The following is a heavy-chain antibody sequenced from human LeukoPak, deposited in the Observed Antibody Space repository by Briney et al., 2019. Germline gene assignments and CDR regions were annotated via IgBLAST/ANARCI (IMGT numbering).Heavy chain of an antibody. V-gene: IGHV3-23*01. D-gene: IGHD2-15*01. CDR1: GFTFSSHG. CDR2: ISGSGGST. J-gene: IGHJ6*02. Sequence: GGSLRLSCAASGFTFSSHGMHWVRQAPGKGLEWVSAISGSGGSTYYADSVKGRFTISRDNSENTLYLQMNSLRAEDTAVYYCAKVPRDCSGGSCYPYYGMDVWGQGTTVTVSS. CDR3: AKVPRDCSGGSCYPYYGMDV.